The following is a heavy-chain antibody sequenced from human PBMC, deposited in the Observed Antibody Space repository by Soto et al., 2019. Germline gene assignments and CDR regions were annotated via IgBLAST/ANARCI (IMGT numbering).Heavy chain of an antibody. CDR3: ARDTSFYFDY. CDR2: ITPYNGNT. J-gene: IGHJ4*02. Sequence: AAVKVSCKASNYTFITYGITWVRQAPGQGLEWVGWITPYNGNTNYGQNFQGRVTMTADTSTSTAYMELGSLTTDDTAVYYCARDTSFYFDYWGQGTRVTVSS. D-gene: IGHD2-2*01. V-gene: IGHV1-18*01. CDR1: NYTFITYG.